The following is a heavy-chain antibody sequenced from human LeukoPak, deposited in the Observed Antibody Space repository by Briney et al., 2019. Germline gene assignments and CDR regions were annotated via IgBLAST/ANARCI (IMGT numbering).Heavy chain of an antibody. V-gene: IGHV3-7*01. D-gene: IGHD3-10*01. J-gene: IGHJ4*02. CDR1: GFTFSSYW. Sequence: PGGSLRLSCAAPGFTFSSYWMSWVRQAPGKGLEWVANIKQDGSEKYYVDSVKGRFTISRDNAKNSLYLQMNSLRAEDTAVYYCARLPELPGFGDYWGQGTLVTVSS. CDR3: ARLPELPGFGDY. CDR2: IKQDGSEK.